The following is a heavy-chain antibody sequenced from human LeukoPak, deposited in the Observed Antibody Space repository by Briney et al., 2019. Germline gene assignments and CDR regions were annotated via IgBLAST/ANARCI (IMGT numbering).Heavy chain of an antibody. Sequence: GGSLRLSCAASGFTFSTYSMNWVRRVSGKGLEWIGRIRSKANSYATEYIASVKGRFTISRDDSKTTAYLQMNSLRSEDTAVYYCARDKHSSGWGDYWGQGTLVTVSS. V-gene: IGHV3-73*01. J-gene: IGHJ4*02. D-gene: IGHD6-19*01. CDR2: IRSKANSYAT. CDR3: ARDKHSSGWGDY. CDR1: GFTFSTYS.